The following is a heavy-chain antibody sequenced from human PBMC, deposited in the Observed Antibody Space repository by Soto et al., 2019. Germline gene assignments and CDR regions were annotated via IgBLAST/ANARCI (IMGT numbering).Heavy chain of an antibody. J-gene: IGHJ4*02. Sequence: ASVKVSCKASGYKFTDYFMHWVRQAPGQGLEWMGWMNTNSGATNYAQKFEGRVTMTRDTAISTVYMELSRLRSDDTAVYYCGRDLNIQMATMDYWGQGTLVTVSS. D-gene: IGHD5-12*01. V-gene: IGHV1-2*02. CDR2: MNTNSGAT. CDR1: GYKFTDYF. CDR3: GRDLNIQMATMDY.